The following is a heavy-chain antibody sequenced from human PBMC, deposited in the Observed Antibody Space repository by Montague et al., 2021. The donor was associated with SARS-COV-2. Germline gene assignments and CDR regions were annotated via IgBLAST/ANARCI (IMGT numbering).Heavy chain of an antibody. V-gene: IGHV4-59*01. CDR1: GGSISTYY. J-gene: IGHJ4*02. D-gene: IGHD2-15*01. CDR2: IYYSGST. Sequence: SETLSLTCSVPGGSISTYYWSWIRQPPGKGLEWIGYIYYSGSTNYNPSLKSRVTISIDTSKNQFSLELSSVTAADMAVYYCASAGGDCTGGSGYYVYWGQGTLVTVSS. CDR3: ASAGGDCTGGSGYYVY.